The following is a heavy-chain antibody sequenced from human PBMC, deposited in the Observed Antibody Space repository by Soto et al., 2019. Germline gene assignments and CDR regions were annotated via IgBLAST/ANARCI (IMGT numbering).Heavy chain of an antibody. D-gene: IGHD6-19*01. V-gene: IGHV3-23*01. CDR3: ARGGGIAVAGTHLDY. CDR2: IGGSGAGT. CDR1: GFTFSSYA. J-gene: IGHJ4*02. Sequence: EVQLLESGGGLVQPGGSLRLSCAASGFTFSSYAMSWVRQAPGKGLEWVSGIGGSGAGTNYADSVKGRFTISRDNSKNTVYRQMSSLRAEDTAVYYCARGGGIAVAGTHLDYWGQGTLVTVSS.